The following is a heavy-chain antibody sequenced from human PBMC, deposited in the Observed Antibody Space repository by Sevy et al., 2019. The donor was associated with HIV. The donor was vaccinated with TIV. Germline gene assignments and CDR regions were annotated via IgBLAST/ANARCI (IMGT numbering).Heavy chain of an antibody. CDR3: ARAIEYYDFWSGYYSKNWFDP. D-gene: IGHD3-3*01. V-gene: IGHV1-18*04. CDR2: ISAYNGNT. Sequence: ASVKVSYKASGYTFTSYGISWVRQAPGQGLEWMGWISAYNGNTNYAQKLQGRVTMTTDTSTSTAYMELRSLRSDDTAVYYCARAIEYYDFWSGYYSKNWFDPWGQGTLVTVSS. CDR1: GYTFTSYG. J-gene: IGHJ5*02.